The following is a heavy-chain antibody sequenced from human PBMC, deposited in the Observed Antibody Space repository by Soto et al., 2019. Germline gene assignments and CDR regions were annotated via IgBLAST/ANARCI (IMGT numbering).Heavy chain of an antibody. V-gene: IGHV3-11*04. CDR3: ATGIAMVRGVIAFDI. CDR1: GFTFSDYY. J-gene: IGHJ3*02. D-gene: IGHD3-10*01. Sequence: GGSLRLSCAASGFTFSDYYMSWIRQAPGKGLEWVSYISSSGSTIYYADSVKGRFTISRDNAKNSLYLQMNSLRAEDTAVYYCATGIAMVRGVIAFDIWGQGTMVTVSS. CDR2: ISSSGSTI.